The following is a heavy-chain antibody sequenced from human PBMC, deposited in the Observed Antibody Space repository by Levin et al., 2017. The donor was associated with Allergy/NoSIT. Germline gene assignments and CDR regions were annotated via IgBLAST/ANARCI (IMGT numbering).Heavy chain of an antibody. V-gene: IGHV3-15*01. CDR1: GFTFSDAW. Sequence: KSGGSLRLSCAASGFTFSDAWLTWVRQAPGKGPECVGLIKDKRTGETTYYAPPVNGRFTISRDDSKRTLYLHMNSLTAEDTAIYYCITDAPGDSGYEPSRDFWGQGTLVTVSS. J-gene: IGHJ4*02. CDR3: ITDAPGDSGYEPSRDF. D-gene: IGHD6-25*01. CDR2: IKDKRTGETT.